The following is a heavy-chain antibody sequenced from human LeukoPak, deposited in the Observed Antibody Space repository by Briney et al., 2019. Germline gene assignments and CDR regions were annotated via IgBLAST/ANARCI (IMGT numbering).Heavy chain of an antibody. J-gene: IGHJ4*02. CDR1: GFTFSSYG. CDR2: IWYDGSNK. Sequence: GGSLRLSCAASGFTFSSYGMHWVRQAPGKGLEWVAVIWYDGSNKYYADSVKGRFTISRDNSKNTLYLQMNSLRAEDTAVYYCAEDRRYGSGPGDYWGQGTLVTVSS. V-gene: IGHV3-33*06. CDR3: AEDRRYGSGPGDY. D-gene: IGHD3-10*01.